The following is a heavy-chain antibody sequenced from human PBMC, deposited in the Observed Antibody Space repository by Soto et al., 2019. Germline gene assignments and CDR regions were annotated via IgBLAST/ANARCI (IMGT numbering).Heavy chain of an antibody. CDR3: ARLIERNWFDP. CDR1: GGSISSGGYS. CDR2: IYHSGST. V-gene: IGHV4-30-2*01. J-gene: IGHJ5*02. D-gene: IGHD1-1*01. Sequence: SETLSLTCAVSGGSISSGGYSWSWIRQPPGKGLEWIGYIYHSGSTYYNPSLKSRVTIPVDRSKNQFSLKLSSVTAADTAVYYCARLIERNWFDPWGQGTLVTVSS.